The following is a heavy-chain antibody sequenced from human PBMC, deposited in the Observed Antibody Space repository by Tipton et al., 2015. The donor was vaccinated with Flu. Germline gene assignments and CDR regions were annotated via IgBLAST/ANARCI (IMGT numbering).Heavy chain of an antibody. CDR3: TRGFIRLCDY. J-gene: IGHJ4*02. V-gene: IGHV3-48*03. Sequence: SLRLSCAASGFTFSTYELSWVRQAPGKGLEWVSYIDGVGATMNYADSVKGRFAISRDNAKNSLSLQMNSLRAEDTAVYYCTRGFIRLCDYWGQGTLVSVSS. CDR1: GFTFSTYE. D-gene: IGHD3-16*02. CDR2: IDGVGATM.